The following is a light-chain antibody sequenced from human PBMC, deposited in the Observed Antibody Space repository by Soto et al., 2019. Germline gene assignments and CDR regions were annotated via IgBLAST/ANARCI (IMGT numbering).Light chain of an antibody. J-gene: IGLJ1*01. CDR1: SSDVGNYNY. CDR3: SSYASSPRYV. CDR2: DVN. Sequence: QSVLTQPASVSGSPGQSITISCTGTSSDVGNYNYVSWYQQHPGKAPKLIIYDVNNRPSGVSDRFSGSKSGNTASLTISGLQAQDEADYYCSSYASSPRYVFGTGTKLTVL. V-gene: IGLV2-14*03.